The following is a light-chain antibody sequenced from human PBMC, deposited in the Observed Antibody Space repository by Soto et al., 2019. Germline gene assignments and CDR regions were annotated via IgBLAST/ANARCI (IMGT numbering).Light chain of an antibody. CDR2: GAS. CDR1: QSVSSSY. Sequence: EIVLTQSPGTLSLSPGERATLSCRASQSVSSSYLAWYQQKPGQAPRLLIYGASNRATGIPDRFSGSGSGTDFTLTISRLEPEDFAVYYCQQYGRSLTFGGGTKVEIQ. CDR3: QQYGRSLT. V-gene: IGKV3-20*01. J-gene: IGKJ4*01.